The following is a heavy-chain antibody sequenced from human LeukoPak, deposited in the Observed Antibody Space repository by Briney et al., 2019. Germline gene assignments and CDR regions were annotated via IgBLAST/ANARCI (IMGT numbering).Heavy chain of an antibody. CDR3: ARSIVGATTSAFDI. CDR2: IYTSGST. J-gene: IGHJ3*02. D-gene: IGHD1-26*01. CDR1: GGSISSYY. V-gene: IGHV4-4*07. Sequence: SETLSLTCTVSGGSISSYYWSWIRQPAGKGLEWIGRIYTSGSTNYNPSLKSRVTMSVDTSKNQFSLKLSSVTAADTAVYYCARSIVGATTSAFDIWGQGTMVTVSS.